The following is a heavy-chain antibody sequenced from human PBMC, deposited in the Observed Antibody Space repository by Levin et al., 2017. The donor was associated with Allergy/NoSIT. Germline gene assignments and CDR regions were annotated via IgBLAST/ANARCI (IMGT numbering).Heavy chain of an antibody. V-gene: IGHV3-66*01. CDR3: ATAYSNPDGWVGRLETYHGIGV. Sequence: GGSLRLSCVASGFIVSNCYMSWVRQAPGKGLEWVSMIYSGGSTYYADSVKGRFTISRDNSKNTLFLQMNSLRAEDTAIYYFATAYSNPDGWVGRLETYHGIGVWGQGTTVTVSS. D-gene: IGHD4-11*01. CDR2: IYSGGST. CDR1: GFIVSNCY. J-gene: IGHJ6*02.